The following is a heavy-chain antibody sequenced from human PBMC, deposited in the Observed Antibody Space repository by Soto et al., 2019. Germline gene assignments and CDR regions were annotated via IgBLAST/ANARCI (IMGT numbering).Heavy chain of an antibody. CDR2: IDHDGPT. J-gene: IGHJ4*02. CDR3: VRDSHGDY. Sequence: EVQLVESGGGLVQPGGSLRLSCAGSGFTFSNYWMHWVRQAPGKGLEWVSRIDHDGPTDYADSVRGRFTIDRDNAENTLYLQMNSLRPEDTAVYYCVRDSHGDYWGQGTLVTVSS. CDR1: GFTFSNYW. V-gene: IGHV3-74*01.